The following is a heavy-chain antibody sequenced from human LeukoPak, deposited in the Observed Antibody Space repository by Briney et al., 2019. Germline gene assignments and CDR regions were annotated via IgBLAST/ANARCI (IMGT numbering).Heavy chain of an antibody. Sequence: PGGSLRLSCAASGFTFSSSWMYWVRQAPGKGLVWVSRIDSDGSDTTYADSVKGRFTISRDNAKNSLYLQMNSLRAEDTAVYYCARASYVLRFLEWLEPNWFDPWGQGTLVTVSS. CDR1: GFTFSSSW. CDR3: ARASYVLRFLEWLEPNWFDP. CDR2: IDSDGSDT. V-gene: IGHV3-74*01. D-gene: IGHD3-3*01. J-gene: IGHJ5*02.